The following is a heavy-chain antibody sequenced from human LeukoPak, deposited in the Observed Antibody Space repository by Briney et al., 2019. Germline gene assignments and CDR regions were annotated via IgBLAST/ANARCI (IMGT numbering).Heavy chain of an antibody. CDR1: GFTFSSYA. Sequence: GGSLRLSCAASGFTFSSYAMHWVRQAPGKGLEWVAVISYDGSNKYYADSVKGRFTIPRDNSKNTLYLQMNSLRAEDTAVYYCARVSFFVVVVAALDYWGQGTLVTVSS. D-gene: IGHD2-15*01. V-gene: IGHV3-30*01. CDR3: ARVSFFVVVVAALDY. CDR2: ISYDGSNK. J-gene: IGHJ4*02.